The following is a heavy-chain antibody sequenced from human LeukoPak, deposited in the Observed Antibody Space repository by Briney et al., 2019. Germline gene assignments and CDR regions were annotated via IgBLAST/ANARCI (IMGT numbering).Heavy chain of an antibody. D-gene: IGHD3-22*01. Sequence: GASVKVSCKASGGTFSSYVISWVRQAPGQGLEWMGGIIPTFGTANYAQKFQGRVTITADESTSTAYMELSSLRSEDTAVYYCAGDSYYYDSSGYYYGDWGQGTLVTVSS. CDR2: IIPTFGTA. V-gene: IGHV1-69*13. J-gene: IGHJ4*02. CDR3: AGDSYYYDSSGYYYGD. CDR1: GGTFSSYV.